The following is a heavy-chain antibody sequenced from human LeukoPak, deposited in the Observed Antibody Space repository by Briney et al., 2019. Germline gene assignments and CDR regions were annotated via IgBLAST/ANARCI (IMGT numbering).Heavy chain of an antibody. V-gene: IGHV3-48*03. Sequence: PGGSLRLSCAASGVTFSSYEMNWVRQAPGKGLEWVSYISSSGSTIYYADSVKGRFTISRDNAKNSLYLQMNSLRAEDTAVYYCARASVLYSSGGVGLDYWGQGTLVTVSS. CDR1: GVTFSSYE. J-gene: IGHJ4*02. D-gene: IGHD6-19*01. CDR3: ARASVLYSSGGVGLDY. CDR2: ISSSGSTI.